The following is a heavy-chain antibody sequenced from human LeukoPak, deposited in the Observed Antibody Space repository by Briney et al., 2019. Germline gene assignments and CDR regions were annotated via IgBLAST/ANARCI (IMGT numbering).Heavy chain of an antibody. CDR3: ARDLTHPPSTESGY. CDR2: ISAYNGNT. J-gene: IGHJ4*02. D-gene: IGHD1-14*01. Sequence: SVKVSCKASGYTFTSYGISWVRQAPGQGLEWMGWISAYNGNTNYAQKLQGRVTMTTDTSTSTAYMELRSLRSDDTAVYYCARDLTHPPSTESGYWGQGTLVTVSS. CDR1: GYTFTSYG. V-gene: IGHV1-18*01.